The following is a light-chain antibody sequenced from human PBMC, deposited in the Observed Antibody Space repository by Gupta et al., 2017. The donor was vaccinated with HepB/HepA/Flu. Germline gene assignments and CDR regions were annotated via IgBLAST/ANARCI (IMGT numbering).Light chain of an antibody. CDR3: QDYSRPTCA. CDR2: EVT. V-gene: IGKV1-5*03. Sequence: DILMPQSPSTLSASIGDRVTITCRTSQSIGKREAWDQQHPVKAPKLLSDEVTNLEDRVPSRCSSRESETDGTPTITRLQEDDVATYYRQDYSRPTCAFGQGTKVDIK. CDR1: QSIGKR. J-gene: IGKJ1*01.